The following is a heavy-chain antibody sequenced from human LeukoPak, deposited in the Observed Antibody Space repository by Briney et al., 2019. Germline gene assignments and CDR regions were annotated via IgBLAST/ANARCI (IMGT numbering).Heavy chain of an antibody. D-gene: IGHD2/OR15-2a*01. V-gene: IGHV3-30*02. CDR2: IRYDGSNK. J-gene: IGHJ4*02. Sequence: GGSLRLSCTASGFTFSSYSLNWVRQAPGKGLEWVAFIRYDGSNKYYADSVKGRFTISRDNSKNTLYLQMNSLRAEDTAVYYCAKDRSSTFRIPMGYWGQGTLVTVSS. CDR1: GFTFSSYS. CDR3: AKDRSSTFRIPMGY.